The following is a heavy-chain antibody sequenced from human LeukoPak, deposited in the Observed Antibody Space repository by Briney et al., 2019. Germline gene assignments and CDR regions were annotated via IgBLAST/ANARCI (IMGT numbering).Heavy chain of an antibody. D-gene: IGHD6-19*01. J-gene: IGHJ4*02. V-gene: IGHV5-51*04. CDR1: GFTFTNHW. CDR3: ASRSKSGAYSSGWPPDY. CDR2: IYPDDSDT. Sequence: GESLQISCKASGFTFTNHWIAWVRQLPGKGLEWMGFIYPDDSDTRYSPSFQGQVTISANKPISTAYLQWNTLKAWDTAMYYCASRSKSGAYSSGWPPDYWGQGTWSPSPQ.